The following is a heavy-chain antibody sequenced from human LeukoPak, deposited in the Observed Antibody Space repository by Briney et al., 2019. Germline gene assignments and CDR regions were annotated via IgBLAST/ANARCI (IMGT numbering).Heavy chain of an antibody. CDR3: ARHGSGYCSGGSCYSGALDDY. J-gene: IGHJ4*02. CDR2: IDPSDSYT. CDR1: GYSFTSYW. D-gene: IGHD2-15*01. Sequence: GESLKISCKGSGYSFTSYWISWVRQMPGKGLEWMGRIDPSDSYTNYSPSFQGHVTISADKSISTAYLQWSSLKASDTAMYYCARHGSGYCSGGSCYSGALDDYWGREPWSPSPQ. V-gene: IGHV5-10-1*01.